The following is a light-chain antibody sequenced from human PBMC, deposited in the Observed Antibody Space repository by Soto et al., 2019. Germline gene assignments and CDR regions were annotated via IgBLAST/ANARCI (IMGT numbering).Light chain of an antibody. J-gene: IGLJ1*01. Sequence: QSALTQPASVSGSPGQSITISCTGTSGDIGSYNRVSWCQQHPGKAPKLIIYEVTDRPSGVSNRFSGSKSGNTASLTISGLQAEDEAEYYCSSYTNISTRACVFGTGTKVTVL. CDR3: SSYTNISTRACV. CDR1: SGDIGSYNR. V-gene: IGLV2-14*01. CDR2: EVT.